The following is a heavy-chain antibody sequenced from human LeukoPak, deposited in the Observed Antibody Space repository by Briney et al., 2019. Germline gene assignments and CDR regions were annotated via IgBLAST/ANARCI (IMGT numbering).Heavy chain of an antibody. CDR2: ISSDGSNK. CDR3: ARVVLDHF. J-gene: IGHJ4*02. Sequence: GGSLRLSCAASGFIFSSYAMHWVRQPPGKGLEWVAVISSDGSNKYYADSMKGRFTISRDTSKNTLYLQMNSLGTEDTAVYYCARVVLDHFWGRGTLVTVSS. D-gene: IGHD6-6*01. CDR1: GFIFSSYA. V-gene: IGHV3-30-3*01.